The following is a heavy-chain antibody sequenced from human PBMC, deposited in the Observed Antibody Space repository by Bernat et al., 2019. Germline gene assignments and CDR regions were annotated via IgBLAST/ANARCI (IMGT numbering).Heavy chain of an antibody. D-gene: IGHD2-15*01. CDR2: IYYSGST. Sequence: QLQLQESGPGLVKPSETLSLTCTVSGGSISSSSYYWGWIRQPPGKGLEWIGSIYYSGSTYYNPSLKSRVTISVDTSKNQFSLKLSSVTAADTAVYYCARGCSGGSCYSVQPFDYWGQGTLVTVSS. J-gene: IGHJ4*02. CDR3: ARGCSGGSCYSVQPFDY. V-gene: IGHV4-39*01. CDR1: GGSISSSSYY.